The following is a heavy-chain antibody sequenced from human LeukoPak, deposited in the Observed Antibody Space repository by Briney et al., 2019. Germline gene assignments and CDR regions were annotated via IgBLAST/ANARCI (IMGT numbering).Heavy chain of an antibody. J-gene: IGHJ4*02. CDR2: ISSSSSYI. V-gene: IGHV3-21*01. CDR1: GFTFSSYS. D-gene: IGHD3-10*01. CDR3: ARDDGFGEPFDY. Sequence: GGSLRLSCAASGFTFSSYSMNWVRQAPGKGLEWVSSISSSSSYIYYADSVKGRFTISRDNAKNSLYLQMNSLRAEDTAVYYCARDDGFGEPFDYWGQGTLVTVSS.